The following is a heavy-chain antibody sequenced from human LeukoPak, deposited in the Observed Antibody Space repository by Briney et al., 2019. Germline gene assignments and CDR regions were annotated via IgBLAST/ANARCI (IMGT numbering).Heavy chain of an antibody. D-gene: IGHD5-18*01. CDR3: ARQADTAMLIWSFTDY. CDR2: IKQDGSEK. V-gene: IGHV3-7*01. Sequence: GGSLRLSCAASGFTFSSYWMSWVRQAPGKGLEWVANIKQDGSEKYYVDSVKGRFTISRDNAKNSLYLQMNSLRAEDTALYYCARQADTAMLIWSFTDYWGQGTLVTVSS. J-gene: IGHJ4*02. CDR1: GFTFSSYW.